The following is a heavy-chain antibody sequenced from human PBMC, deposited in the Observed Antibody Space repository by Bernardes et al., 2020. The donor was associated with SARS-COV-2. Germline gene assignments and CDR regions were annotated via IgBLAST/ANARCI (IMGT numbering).Heavy chain of an antibody. CDR1: GFTLSDYH. Sequence: GGSLRLSCAVTGFTLSDYHMDWVRQPPGKGLEWIGLSRNKVNTYSTQYSASLQGRFAFPRDDSRNFLYLPMNSLKTEDTAVYYCCRVAGDSWFLGYFDSCGKGTLVAVSS. D-gene: IGHD6-13*01. V-gene: IGHV3-72*01. J-gene: IGHJ4*02. CDR2: SRNKVNTYST. CDR3: CRVAGDSWFLGYFDS.